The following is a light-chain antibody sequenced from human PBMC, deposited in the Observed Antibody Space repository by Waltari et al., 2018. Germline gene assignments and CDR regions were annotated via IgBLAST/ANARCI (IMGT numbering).Light chain of an antibody. J-gene: IGLJ1*01. CDR3: QSADSSGTLYV. CDR1: VLPKQY. Sequence: YELTQPPSVSVSPGQTARITCSGDVLPKQYAYWYQQKPGQAPVLVIYKDRERPSGIPERFSGSSSGTTFTLTISGGLAEDEADDYCQSADSSGTLYVFGTGTKVTVL. CDR2: KDR. V-gene: IGLV3-25*03.